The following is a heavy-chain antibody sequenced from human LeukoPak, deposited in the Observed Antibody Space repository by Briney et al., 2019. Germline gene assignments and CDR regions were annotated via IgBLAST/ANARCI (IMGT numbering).Heavy chain of an antibody. Sequence: SETLSLTCAVSGYSIISGYNWSWIRQPPGKGLEWVGQISHRRSTNYNPSLKSRVTIALDTSKNHFSLSLSSVNAADTAVYYCARGGVGPSTNCSDPWGQGTLVTVSS. CDR1: GYSIISGYN. D-gene: IGHD1-26*01. CDR3: ARGGVGPSTNCSDP. CDR2: ISHRRST. J-gene: IGHJ5*02. V-gene: IGHV4-34*01.